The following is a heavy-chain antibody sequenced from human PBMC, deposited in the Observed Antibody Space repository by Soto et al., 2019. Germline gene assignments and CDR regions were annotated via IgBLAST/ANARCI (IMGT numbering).Heavy chain of an antibody. CDR3: ARDGGSRIGYCSGGSCYPPYGMDV. CDR2: IYYSGST. Sequence: QTLSLTCTVSGGSISSGGYYWSWIRQHPGKGLEWIGYIYYSGSTYYNPSLKSRVTISVDTSKNQFSLKLSSVTAADTAVYYCARDGGSRIGYCSGGSCYPPYGMDVWGQGTTVTVSS. D-gene: IGHD2-15*01. V-gene: IGHV4-31*03. CDR1: GGSISSGGYY. J-gene: IGHJ6*02.